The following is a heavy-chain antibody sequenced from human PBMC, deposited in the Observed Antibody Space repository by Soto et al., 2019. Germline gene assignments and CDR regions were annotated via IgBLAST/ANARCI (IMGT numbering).Heavy chain of an antibody. Sequence: GESLKISCKASGYIFIDYWIGWVRQMPGKGLEWMGIVYPRDSDTRYSPSFQGQVTISADRSTSTAFLQWRILKASDTALYYCARPPLPGYSIHFNSWGQGTLVTVSS. D-gene: IGHD2-15*01. CDR2: VYPRDSDT. CDR1: GYIFIDYW. V-gene: IGHV5-51*01. CDR3: ARPPLPGYSIHFNS. J-gene: IGHJ4*02.